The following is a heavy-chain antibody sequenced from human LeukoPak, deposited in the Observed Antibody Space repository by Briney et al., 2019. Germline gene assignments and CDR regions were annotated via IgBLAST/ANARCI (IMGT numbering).Heavy chain of an antibody. V-gene: IGHV4-59*01. D-gene: IGHD3-10*01. CDR3: ARAMVSEFDY. CDR2: IYYSGST. CDR1: GGPIRSYY. Sequence: PSEPLSLTCSVSGGPIRSYYWSWMRQPPRKELDGVGYIYYSGSTNYNPPLKSRVTISVDTSKNQFSLKLSSVTAADTAVYYCARAMVSEFDYWGQGTLVTVSS. J-gene: IGHJ4*02.